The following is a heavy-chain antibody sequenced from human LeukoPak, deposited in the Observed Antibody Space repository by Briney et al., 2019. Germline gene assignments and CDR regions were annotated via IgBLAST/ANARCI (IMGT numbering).Heavy chain of an antibody. CDR1: GFTVSSNY. D-gene: IGHD1-26*01. CDR2: IYSGGST. Sequence: GGSLRLSCVASGFTVSSNYMSWVRQAPGKGLEWVSVIYSGGSTYYADSVKGRFTISRDNSKNTLYLQMNSLRAEDTAVYYCAREVMDGSYYRHFDYWGQGTLVTVSS. CDR3: AREVMDGSYYRHFDY. J-gene: IGHJ4*02. V-gene: IGHV3-53*01.